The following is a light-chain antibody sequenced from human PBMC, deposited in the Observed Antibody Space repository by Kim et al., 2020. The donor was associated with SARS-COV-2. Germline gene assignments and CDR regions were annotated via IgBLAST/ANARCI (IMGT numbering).Light chain of an antibody. V-gene: IGLV3-1*01. CDR3: QAWDSSYVV. CDR2: QDS. CDR1: KLGDKY. J-gene: IGLJ2*01. Sequence: ELTQPPSVSVSPGQTASITCSGDKLGDKYACWYQQKPGQSPVLVIYQDSKRPSGIPERFSGSNSGNTATLTISGTQAMDEADYYCQAWDSSYVVFGGGTQLTVL.